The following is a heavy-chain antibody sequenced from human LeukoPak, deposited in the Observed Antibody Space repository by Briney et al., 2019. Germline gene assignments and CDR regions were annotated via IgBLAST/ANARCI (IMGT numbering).Heavy chain of an antibody. Sequence: ASVKVSCKASGYTFTGYYMHWVRQAPGQGLEWMGWINPNSGGTNYAQKFQGRVTMTRDTSISTAYMELSRLRSDDTAVYYCARAAYVVVTAIGGYWGQGTLVTVSS. D-gene: IGHD2-21*02. CDR1: GYTFTGYY. J-gene: IGHJ4*02. CDR3: ARAAYVVVTAIGGY. V-gene: IGHV1-2*02. CDR2: INPNSGGT.